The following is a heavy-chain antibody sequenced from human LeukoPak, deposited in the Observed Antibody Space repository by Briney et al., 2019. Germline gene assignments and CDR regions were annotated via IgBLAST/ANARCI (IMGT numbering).Heavy chain of an antibody. V-gene: IGHV1-8*02. Sequence: ASVKVSCKASGGTFSSYAISWVRQAPGQGLEWMGWMNPNSGNTGYAQKFQGRVTMTRNTSISTAYMELSSLRSEDTAVYYCARAPSGWPVDYWGQGTLVTVSS. CDR1: GGTFSSYA. CDR2: MNPNSGNT. CDR3: ARAPSGWPVDY. D-gene: IGHD6-19*01. J-gene: IGHJ4*02.